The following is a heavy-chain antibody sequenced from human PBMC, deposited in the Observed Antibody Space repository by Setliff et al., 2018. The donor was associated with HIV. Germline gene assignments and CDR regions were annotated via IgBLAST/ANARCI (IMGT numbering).Heavy chain of an antibody. CDR3: ARDRGGSYCGDSFEY. CDR2: LHSTGTT. V-gene: IGHV4-30-4*08. J-gene: IGHJ4*02. CDR1: GDSISRGDHY. Sequence: SETLSLTCTVSGDSISRGDHYWSWIRQPPGKGLEWIGYLHSTGTTSYNPSLKGRVIISIDTSKNQLFLKLTSVTAADTAVYYCARDRGGSYCGDSFEYWGQGALVTVSS. D-gene: IGHD2-21*01.